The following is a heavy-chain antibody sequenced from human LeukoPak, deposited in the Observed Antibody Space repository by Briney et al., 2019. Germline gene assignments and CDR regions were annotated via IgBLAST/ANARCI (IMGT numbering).Heavy chain of an antibody. J-gene: IGHJ4*02. V-gene: IGHV3-48*01. CDR3: ATSGSYRFDY. D-gene: IGHD1-26*01. CDR2: ITSSSSII. Sequence: GGSLRLSCAASGFTLSSYTMNWVRQAPGKGLEWVSYITSSSSIIYYADSVKGRFTISRDNAKNSLYLQMNSLRVEDTAIYYCATSGSYRFDYWGQGTLVTVSS. CDR1: GFTLSSYT.